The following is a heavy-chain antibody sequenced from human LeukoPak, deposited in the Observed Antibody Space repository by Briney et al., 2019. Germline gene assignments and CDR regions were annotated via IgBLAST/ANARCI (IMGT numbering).Heavy chain of an antibody. CDR3: AREITMVRGVIIAHFDY. Sequence: SETLSLTCAVYGGSFSGYYWSWIRQPAGKGLEWIGRIYTSGSTDYNPSLKSRVTMSVDTSKNQFSLKLSSVTAADTAVYYCAREITMVRGVIIAHFDYWGQGTLVTVSS. CDR2: IYTSGST. D-gene: IGHD3-10*01. J-gene: IGHJ4*02. V-gene: IGHV4-4*07. CDR1: GGSFSGYY.